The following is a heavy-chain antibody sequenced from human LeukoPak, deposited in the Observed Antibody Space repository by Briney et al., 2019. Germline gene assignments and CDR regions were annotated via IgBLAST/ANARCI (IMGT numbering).Heavy chain of an antibody. J-gene: IGHJ5*02. CDR3: ARVGGDYYDSSGYYPPIDP. D-gene: IGHD3-22*01. Sequence: PSETLSLTCTASGGSISSGDYYWSWIRQPPGKGLEWIGYIYYSGSTYYNPSLKSRVTISVDTSKNQFSLKLSSVTAADTAVYYCARVGGDYYDSSGYYPPIDPWGQGTLVTVSS. CDR1: GGSISSGDYY. CDR2: IYYSGST. V-gene: IGHV4-30-4*08.